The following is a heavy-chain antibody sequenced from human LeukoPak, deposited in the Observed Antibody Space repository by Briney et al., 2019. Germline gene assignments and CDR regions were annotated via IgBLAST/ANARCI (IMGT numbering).Heavy chain of an antibody. D-gene: IGHD4-23*01. J-gene: IGHJ4*02. CDR2: IYHSGST. CDR1: GYSISSGYY. CDR3: ARDSTIYGGGSDY. V-gene: IGHV4-38-2*02. Sequence: SETLSLTCTVSGYSISSGYYWGWIRQPPGKGLEWIGSIYHSGSTYYNPSLKSRVTISVDTSKNQFSLKLSSVTAADTAVYYCARDSTIYGGGSDYWGRGTLVTVSS.